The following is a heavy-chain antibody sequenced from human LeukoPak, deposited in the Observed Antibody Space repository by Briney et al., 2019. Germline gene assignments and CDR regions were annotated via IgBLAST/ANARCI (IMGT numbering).Heavy chain of an antibody. CDR1: GYTFTSYD. Sequence: ASVKVSCKASGYTFTSYDINWLRQATGQGLEWMGWMNPNSGNTGYAQKFQGRVTMTRNTSISTAYMELSSLRSEDTAVYYCARARGYYYYYYMDVWGKGTTVTVSS. V-gene: IGHV1-8*01. CDR2: MNPNSGNT. CDR3: ARARGYYYYYYMDV. J-gene: IGHJ6*03.